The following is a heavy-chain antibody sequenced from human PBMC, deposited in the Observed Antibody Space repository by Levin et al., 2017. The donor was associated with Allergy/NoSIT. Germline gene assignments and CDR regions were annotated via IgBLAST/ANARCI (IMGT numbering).Heavy chain of an antibody. V-gene: IGHV4-59*01. Sequence: SETLSLTCTVSGGSISNYYWSWIRQPPGKGLEWVGYIYYSGGTNYNPSLKSRVTISVDTSNNQISLKLTSVTAADAAVYYCARGHITVAGGSDYWGQGTLVTVSS. J-gene: IGHJ4*02. CDR2: IYYSGGT. D-gene: IGHD6-19*01. CDR3: ARGHITVAGGSDY. CDR1: GGSISNYY.